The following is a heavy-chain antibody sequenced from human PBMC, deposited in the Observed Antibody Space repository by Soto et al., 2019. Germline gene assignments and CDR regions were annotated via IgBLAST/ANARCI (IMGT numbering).Heavy chain of an antibody. CDR2: ISGSGGSI. Sequence: GGSLRLSCAASGFTFSSYAMSWVRQAPGKGLEWVSAISGSGGSIYYADSVKGRFTISSDNSKNTLYLQMKSLRAEDTAVYYCAKGGLSEDGDYFDYWGQGTLVTVSS. J-gene: IGHJ4*02. CDR3: AKGGLSEDGDYFDY. CDR1: GFTFSSYA. V-gene: IGHV3-23*01. D-gene: IGHD2-15*01.